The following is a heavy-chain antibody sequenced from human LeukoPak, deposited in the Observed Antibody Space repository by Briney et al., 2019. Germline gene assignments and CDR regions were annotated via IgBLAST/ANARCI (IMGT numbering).Heavy chain of an antibody. J-gene: IGHJ6*04. CDR3: ARGKGSGRYTGYHYYGMDV. CDR1: GGSISSTNW. CDR2: IYHSGST. Sequence: SGTLSLTCAVSGGSISSTNWWSWVRQPQGKGLEWIGEIYHSGSTNYNPSLKSRVTISVDKSKNQFSLKLSSVTAADTAIYYCARGKGSGRYTGYHYYGMDVWGKGTTVTVSS. D-gene: IGHD3-10*01. V-gene: IGHV4-4*02.